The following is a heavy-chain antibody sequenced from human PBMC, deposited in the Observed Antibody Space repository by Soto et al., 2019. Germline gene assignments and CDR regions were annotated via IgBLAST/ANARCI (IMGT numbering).Heavy chain of an antibody. Sequence: ASVKVSCKASGYTFTSYAMHWVRQAPGQRLEWMGWINAGNGNTKYSQKFQGRVTITRDTSASTAYMELSSLRSEDTAVYYCARGLRFLELLSYGHYYYYDYMYVWGKGTTVTVSS. CDR1: GYTFTSYA. CDR3: ARGLRFLELLSYGHYYYYDYMYV. V-gene: IGHV1-3*01. CDR2: INAGNGNT. J-gene: IGHJ6*03. D-gene: IGHD3-3*01.